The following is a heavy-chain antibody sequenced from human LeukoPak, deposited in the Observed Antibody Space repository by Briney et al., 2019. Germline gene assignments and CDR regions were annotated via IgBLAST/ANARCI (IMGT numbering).Heavy chain of an antibody. V-gene: IGHV3-21*01. CDR1: GSTFSSYG. J-gene: IGHJ4*02. Sequence: PGGSLRLSCAASGSTFSSYGMHWVRQAPGKGLEWVSSISSSSSYIYYADSVKGRFTISRDNAKNSLYLQMNSLRAEDTAVYYCARDHRGSYSYGSPDYWGQGTLVTVSS. D-gene: IGHD5-18*01. CDR2: ISSSSSYI. CDR3: ARDHRGSYSYGSPDY.